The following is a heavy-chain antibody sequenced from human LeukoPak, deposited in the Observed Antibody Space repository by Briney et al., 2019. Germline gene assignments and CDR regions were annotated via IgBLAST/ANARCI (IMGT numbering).Heavy chain of an antibody. CDR1: GFTFSSYA. V-gene: IGHV3-30*04. Sequence: GGSLRLSCAASGFTFSSYAMHWVRQAPGKGLEWVAVISYDGSYKDYADSVKGRFTISRDNSKNTLFLQVNGLRTEDTAVYYCAKDRLLNCRGDCYIFDYWGQGTVVTVSS. D-gene: IGHD2-21*02. J-gene: IGHJ4*02. CDR3: AKDRLLNCRGDCYIFDY. CDR2: ISYDGSYK.